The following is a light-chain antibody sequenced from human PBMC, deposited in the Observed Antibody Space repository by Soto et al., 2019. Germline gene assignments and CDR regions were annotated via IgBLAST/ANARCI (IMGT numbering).Light chain of an antibody. CDR1: SSDVGAYKY. CDR2: EAT. V-gene: IGLV2-14*01. Sequence: QSVLTQPASVSGSPGQSITISCAGTSSDVGAYKYVSWYQQHPGKAPKLLIYEATNRPSGVSDRSSASKSDNTASLTISGLQAEDEADYYCSSYSRNTLFVFGTGTKVTVL. J-gene: IGLJ1*01. CDR3: SSYSRNTLFV.